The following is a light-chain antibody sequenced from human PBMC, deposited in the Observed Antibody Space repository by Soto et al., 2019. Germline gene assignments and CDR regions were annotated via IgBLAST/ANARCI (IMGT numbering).Light chain of an antibody. CDR2: EVT. Sequence: QSALTQPPSVSGSPGQSVTISCTGTSSDVGSYDRVSWYQQPPGTAPRLMIYEVTNRPSGVPDRFSGSKSGNTASLTISGLQPEDEGDYYCCSYTTGSSLVFGGGTKVTVL. CDR1: SSDVGSYDR. J-gene: IGLJ3*02. V-gene: IGLV2-18*02. CDR3: CSYTTGSSLV.